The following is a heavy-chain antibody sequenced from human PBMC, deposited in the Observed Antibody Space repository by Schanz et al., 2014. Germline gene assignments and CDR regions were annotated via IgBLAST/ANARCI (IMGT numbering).Heavy chain of an antibody. Sequence: EMQLLESGGGLIQPGGSLRLSCAASGFTFSSYWMHWVRQVPGKGLVWVSRIKSDGSSTSYADSVKGRFTISRDNSKNLLYLQMNSLRAEDTAVYYCTRDVRLDRRGNWFDPWGQGTLVTVSS. CDR3: TRDVRLDRRGNWFDP. CDR2: IKSDGSST. CDR1: GFTFSSYW. D-gene: IGHD1-1*01. V-gene: IGHV3-74*01. J-gene: IGHJ5*02.